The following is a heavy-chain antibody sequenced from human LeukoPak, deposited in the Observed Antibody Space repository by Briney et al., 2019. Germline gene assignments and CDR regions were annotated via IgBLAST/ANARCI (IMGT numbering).Heavy chain of an antibody. CDR1: GGSFSGYY. CDR2: INHSGST. Sequence: SETLSLTCAVYGGSFSGYYWSWIRQPPGKGLEWIGEINHSGSTNYNPSLKSRVTISVDTSKNQFSLKLSSVTAADTAVYYCASVLRPYIYYGMDVWGQGTTVTVSS. V-gene: IGHV4-34*01. D-gene: IGHD5-12*01. CDR3: ASVLRPYIYYGMDV. J-gene: IGHJ6*02.